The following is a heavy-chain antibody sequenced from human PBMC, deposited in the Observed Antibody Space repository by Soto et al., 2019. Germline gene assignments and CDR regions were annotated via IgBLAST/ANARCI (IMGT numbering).Heavy chain of an antibody. J-gene: IGHJ4*02. D-gene: IGHD2-15*01. CDR2: ISSSSSTI. Sequence: GGSLRLSCAASGFTFSSYSMNWVRQAPGKGLEWVSYISSSSSTIYYADSVKGRFTISRDNAKNTLYLQMNSLRAEDTAVYYCAKGYTVRWYRMGPLNYWGQGTLVTVSS. CDR1: GFTFSSYS. CDR3: AKGYTVRWYRMGPLNY. V-gene: IGHV3-48*01.